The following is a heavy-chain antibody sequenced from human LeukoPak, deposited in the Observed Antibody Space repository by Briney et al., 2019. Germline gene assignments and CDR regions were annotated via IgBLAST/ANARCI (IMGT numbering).Heavy chain of an antibody. CDR3: ARAAGLYYDFWSGYAH. CDR2: INPNSGGT. CDR1: GYTFTGYY. Sequence: ASVKVSCKXSGYTFTGYYMHWVRQAPGQGLEWMGRINPNSGGTNYAQKFQGRVTMTRDTSISTAYMELSRLRSDDTAVYYCARAAGLYYDFWSGYAHWGQGTLVTVSS. V-gene: IGHV1-2*06. J-gene: IGHJ4*02. D-gene: IGHD3-3*01.